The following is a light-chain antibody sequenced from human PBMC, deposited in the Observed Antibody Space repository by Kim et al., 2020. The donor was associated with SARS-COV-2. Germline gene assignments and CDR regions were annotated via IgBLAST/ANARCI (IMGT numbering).Light chain of an antibody. Sequence: SLSPGKTASITCSGDKLGDKYACWYQQKPGQSPVLVIYQDSKRPSGIPERFSGSNSGNTATLTISGTQAMDEADYYCQAWDSSTWVFGGGTQLTVL. CDR1: KLGDKY. CDR2: QDS. V-gene: IGLV3-1*01. J-gene: IGLJ3*02. CDR3: QAWDSSTWV.